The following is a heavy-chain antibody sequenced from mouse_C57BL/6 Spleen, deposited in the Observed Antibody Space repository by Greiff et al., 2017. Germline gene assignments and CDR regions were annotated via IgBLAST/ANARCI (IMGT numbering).Heavy chain of an antibody. V-gene: IGHV1-81*01. CDR1: GYTFTSYG. J-gene: IGHJ3*01. D-gene: IGHD4-1*01. CDR3: ARLTGTAWCAY. Sequence: QVQLQQSGAELARPGASVKLSCKASGYTFTSYGISWVKQRTGQGLEWIGEIYPRSGNTYYNEKFKGKATLTADKSSSTAYMELRSLTSEDSAVYFCARLTGTAWCAYWGQGTLVTVAA. CDR2: IYPRSGNT.